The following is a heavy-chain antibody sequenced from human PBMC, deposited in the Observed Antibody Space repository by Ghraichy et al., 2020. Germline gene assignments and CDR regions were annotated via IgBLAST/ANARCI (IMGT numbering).Heavy chain of an antibody. D-gene: IGHD3-16*01. J-gene: IGHJ6*02. CDR1: NGSINGYY. V-gene: IGHV4-34*01. CDR3: ARVKWRGDPFPYYGLDI. CDR2: IDHSGDT. Sequence: SETLSLTCAVYNGSINGYYWSWIRQPPGKGLEWIGEIDHSGDTYYNPSLRSRVTLSADTSKSQFSLKVTSLTAADTAVYYCARVKWRGDPFPYYGLDIWGQGTAVTVSS.